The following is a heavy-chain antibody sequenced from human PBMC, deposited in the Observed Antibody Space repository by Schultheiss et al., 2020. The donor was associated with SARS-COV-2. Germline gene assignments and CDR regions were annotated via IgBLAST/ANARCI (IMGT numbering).Heavy chain of an antibody. CDR3: AITRRAWFDP. Sequence: GGSLRLSCAASGFTFSSYSMHWVRQAPGKGLEWVSSISSSSSYIYYADSVKGRFTISRDNAKNTLYLQMNSLRAEDTAVYYCAITRRAWFDPWGQGTLVTVSS. V-gene: IGHV3-21*04. J-gene: IGHJ5*02. CDR1: GFTFSSYS. CDR2: ISSSSSYI.